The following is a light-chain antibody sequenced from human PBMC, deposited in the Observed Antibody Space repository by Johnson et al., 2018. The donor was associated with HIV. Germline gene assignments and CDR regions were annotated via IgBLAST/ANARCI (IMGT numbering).Light chain of an antibody. CDR2: ENY. CDR1: SSNIGNNY. CDR3: GTWDSSLNV. V-gene: IGLV1-51*02. J-gene: IGLJ1*01. Sequence: QAVLTQPPSVSAAPGQKVTISCSGSSSNIGNNYVSWYQQLPGTAPKPLIYENYKRPSGIPSRSSGSTSRLSAPRGITGLQTGDEADYYCGTWDSSLNVFGTGTKVTVL.